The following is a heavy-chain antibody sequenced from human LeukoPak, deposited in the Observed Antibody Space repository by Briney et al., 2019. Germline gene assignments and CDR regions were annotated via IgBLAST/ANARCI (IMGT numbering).Heavy chain of an antibody. Sequence: ASVKVSCKTSGYSFSNYGISWVRQAPGQGLEWMGRIGRVTSNSGDVTYAPKFQDRVTMTTDTSTTTVYMELRSLRFDDTAVYFCARYNSLFRRVTTSDYWGQGTLVTVSS. CDR2: IGRVTSNSGDV. J-gene: IGHJ4*02. CDR3: ARYNSLFRRVTTSDY. CDR1: GYSFSNYG. V-gene: IGHV1-18*01. D-gene: IGHD3-10*01.